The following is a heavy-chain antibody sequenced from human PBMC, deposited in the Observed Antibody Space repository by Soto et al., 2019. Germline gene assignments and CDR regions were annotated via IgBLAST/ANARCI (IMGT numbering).Heavy chain of an antibody. CDR1: GFTFSSYA. D-gene: IGHD3-10*01. Sequence: EVQLLDSGGGLVQPGGSLRLSCEASGFTFSSYAMSWVRQAPGKGLEWVSSINRSGGSANYADSVKGRFTISRDDSKSILILQMNSLRAEDTAIYYCAKNYYFDCWGQGTLVTVSS. CDR2: INRSGGSA. CDR3: AKNYYFDC. J-gene: IGHJ4*02. V-gene: IGHV3-23*01.